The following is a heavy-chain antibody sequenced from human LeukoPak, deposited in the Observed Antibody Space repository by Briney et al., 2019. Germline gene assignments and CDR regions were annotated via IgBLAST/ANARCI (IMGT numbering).Heavy chain of an antibody. V-gene: IGHV3-30*18. CDR1: GFTFNSYG. D-gene: IGHD6-19*01. CDR2: ISYHGSDK. Sequence: GGSLRLSCTASGFTFNSYGMHWVRQAPGKGLEWVAFISYHGSDKYYVDSVKGRFTISRDNSKNALDLQMNNLRAEDTAMYYCAKVDYSSGWYGFFDSWGQGTLVTVSS. J-gene: IGHJ4*02. CDR3: AKVDYSSGWYGFFDS.